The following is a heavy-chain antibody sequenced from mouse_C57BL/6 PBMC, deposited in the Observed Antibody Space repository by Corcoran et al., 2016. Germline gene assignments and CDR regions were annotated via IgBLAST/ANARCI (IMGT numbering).Heavy chain of an antibody. J-gene: IGHJ4*01. Sequence: QVQLQQSGAELVKPGASVKISCKASGYAFSSYWMNWVKQRPGKGLEWIGQIYPGDGDTNYNGKFKGKATLTADKSSSTAYMQLSSLTSEDSAVYFCARTAMVTTGYYAMDYWGQGTSVTVSS. CDR3: ARTAMVTTGYYAMDY. CDR1: GYAFSSYW. CDR2: IYPGDGDT. D-gene: IGHD2-2*01. V-gene: IGHV1-80*01.